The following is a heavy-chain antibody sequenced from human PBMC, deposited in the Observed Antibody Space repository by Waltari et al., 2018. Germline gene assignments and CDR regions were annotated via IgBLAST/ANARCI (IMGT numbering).Heavy chain of an antibody. Sequence: QLQLQESGPGLVKPSETLSLTCTVSGGSISSSSYYWGWIRQPPGKGLEWIGSIYYSGSTYYNPSLKSRVTISVDTSKNQFSLKLSSVTAADTAVYYCARHMTTVVRAVDYWGQGTLVTVSS. V-gene: IGHV4-39*01. D-gene: IGHD4-17*01. J-gene: IGHJ4*02. CDR1: GGSISSSSYY. CDR2: IYYSGST. CDR3: ARHMTTVVRAVDY.